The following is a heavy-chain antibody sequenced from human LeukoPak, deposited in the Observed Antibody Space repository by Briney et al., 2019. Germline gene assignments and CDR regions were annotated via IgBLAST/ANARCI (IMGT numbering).Heavy chain of an antibody. CDR3: ARDRPGIAVAGDALDI. D-gene: IGHD6-19*01. Sequence: PSETLSLTCAVSGGSIGFYYWSWIRQPPGKGLEWIGYMYNKGSTSYNPSLKSRVTISVDTSKNQFSLNVRSVTAADTAVYYCARDRPGIAVAGDALDIWGQGTMVTVSS. CDR1: GGSIGFYY. V-gene: IGHV4-59*01. CDR2: MYNKGST. J-gene: IGHJ3*02.